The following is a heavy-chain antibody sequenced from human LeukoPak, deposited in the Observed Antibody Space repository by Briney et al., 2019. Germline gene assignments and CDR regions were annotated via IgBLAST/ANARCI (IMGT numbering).Heavy chain of an antibody. J-gene: IGHJ4*02. D-gene: IGHD1-14*01. CDR1: GGSVSSYY. CDR3: ARHGTISSESYFDY. V-gene: IGHV4-59*08. Sequence: SETLSLTCSVSGGSVSSYYWSWLRQSPGKGLEWIGYIHNSGRTNYNPSLKSRVTGFVDTSKNQASLRLSSVTAADTAVYYCARHGTISSESYFDYWGQGALVTVSS. CDR2: IHNSGRT.